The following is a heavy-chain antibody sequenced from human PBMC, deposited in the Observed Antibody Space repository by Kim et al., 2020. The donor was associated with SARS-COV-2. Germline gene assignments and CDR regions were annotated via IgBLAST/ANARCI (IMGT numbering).Heavy chain of an antibody. J-gene: IGHJ5*02. CDR3: ARHRGIAVDPVTGWFDP. V-gene: IGHV4-39*01. Sequence: LKSRVTISVDTSKNQFSLKLSSVTAADTAVYYCARHRGIAVDPVTGWFDPWGQGTLVTVSS. D-gene: IGHD6-19*01.